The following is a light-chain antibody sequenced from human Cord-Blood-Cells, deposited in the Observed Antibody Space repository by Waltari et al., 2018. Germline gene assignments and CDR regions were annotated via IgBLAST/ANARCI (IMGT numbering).Light chain of an antibody. Sequence: DIVMNQSPDFLAAYLGERCPRTCKSRQSVLYSSNNKKYLAWYQQKPGQPPKLLIYWASTRESGVPDRFSGSGSGTDFTLTISSLQAEDVAVYYCQQYYSTPLTFGGGTKVEIK. CDR3: QQYYSTPLT. V-gene: IGKV4-1*01. J-gene: IGKJ4*01. CDR1: QSVLYSSNNKKY. CDR2: WAS.